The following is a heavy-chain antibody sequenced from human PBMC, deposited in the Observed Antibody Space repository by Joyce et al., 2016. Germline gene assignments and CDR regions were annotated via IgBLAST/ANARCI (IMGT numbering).Heavy chain of an antibody. CDR2: LFPGDSDT. Sequence: EVQLVQSGAEVKKPGEPLKISCQGSGYTFTSFWIGWVRQVPGKGLEWLGILFPGDSDTRYSPSFEDQVTISADKSLNTAYLQWNSLKASDTAMYYCVRPPGRVYFFDYWGQGTLVTVSS. CDR3: VRPPGRVYFFDY. D-gene: IGHD1-26*01. V-gene: IGHV5-51*01. CDR1: GYTFTSFW. J-gene: IGHJ4*02.